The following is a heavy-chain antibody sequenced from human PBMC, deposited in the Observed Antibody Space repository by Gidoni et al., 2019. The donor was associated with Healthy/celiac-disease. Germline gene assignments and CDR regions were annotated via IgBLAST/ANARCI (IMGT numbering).Heavy chain of an antibody. CDR1: GGSISSSSYY. D-gene: IGHD6-13*01. V-gene: IGHV4-39*01. CDR3: ARLYDSSSPLFDY. J-gene: IGHJ4*02. CDR2: IYYSGST. Sequence: QLQLQESGPGLVKPSETLSLTCTVSGGSISSSSYYWGWIRQPPGKGLEWIGSIYYSGSTYYNPSLKSRVTISVDTSKNQFSLKLSSVTAADTAVYYCARLYDSSSPLFDYWGQGTLVTVSS.